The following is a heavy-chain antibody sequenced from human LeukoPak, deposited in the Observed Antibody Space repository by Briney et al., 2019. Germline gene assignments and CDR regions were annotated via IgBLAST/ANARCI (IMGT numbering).Heavy chain of an antibody. V-gene: IGHV4-59*11. Sequence: SETLSLTCTVPGGSISSHYWSWIRQPPGKGLEWIGYIYYSGSTNYNPSLKSRVTISVDTSKNQFSLKLSSVTAADTAVYYCAAAGTMSNWFDPWGQGTLVTVSS. CDR3: AAAGTMSNWFDP. J-gene: IGHJ5*02. D-gene: IGHD6-13*01. CDR1: GGSISSHY. CDR2: IYYSGST.